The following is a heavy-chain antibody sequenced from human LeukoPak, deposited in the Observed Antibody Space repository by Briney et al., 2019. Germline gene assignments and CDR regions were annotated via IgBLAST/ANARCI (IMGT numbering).Heavy chain of an antibody. J-gene: IGHJ4*02. CDR2: ISGSSSYI. CDR1: GFTFSSYG. D-gene: IGHD3-22*01. Sequence: PGGSLRLSCAASGFTFSSYGMNWVRQAPGKGLEWVSSISGSSSYIYYADSVKGRFTISRDNAKNSLYLQMNSLRAEDTAVYYCARAVWDSSGHLFDYWGQGTLVTVSS. CDR3: ARAVWDSSGHLFDY. V-gene: IGHV3-21*01.